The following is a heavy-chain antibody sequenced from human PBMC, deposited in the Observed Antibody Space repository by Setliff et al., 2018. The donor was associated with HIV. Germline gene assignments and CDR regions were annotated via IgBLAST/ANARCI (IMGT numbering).Heavy chain of an antibody. J-gene: IGHJ3*02. V-gene: IGHV4-59*02. CDR3: ARLRVAIFGVMMTDDAFDI. CDR2: FSYRGGT. D-gene: IGHD3-3*01. Sequence: SETLSLTCAVSGVSVTSHFWSWIRQPPGKGLEWIGYFSYRGGTNYNPSLKSRVTMSVDKSKNEFSLKLSSVTAADTAVYYCARLRVAIFGVMMTDDAFDIWGQGTMVTVSS. CDR1: GVSVTSHF.